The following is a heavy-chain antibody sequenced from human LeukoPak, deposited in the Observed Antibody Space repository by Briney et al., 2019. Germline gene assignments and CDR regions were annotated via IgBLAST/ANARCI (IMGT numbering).Heavy chain of an antibody. J-gene: IGHJ4*02. V-gene: IGHV3-23*01. CDR1: GITFSSYA. CDR3: AKDPTGYYYDSSDYYGGY. D-gene: IGHD3-22*01. Sequence: GGSLRLSCAASGITFSSYAMSWARQAPGKGLEWVSSISGRGDKTNYADSVRGRFTISRDNSKNTLYLQMNSLRVEDTAVYYCAKDPTGYYYDSSDYYGGYWGQGTLVTVSS. CDR2: ISGRGDKT.